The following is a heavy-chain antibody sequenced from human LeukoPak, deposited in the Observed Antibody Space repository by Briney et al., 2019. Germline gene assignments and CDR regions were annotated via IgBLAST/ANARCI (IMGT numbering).Heavy chain of an antibody. Sequence: SETLSLTCAVYGGSFSGYYWSWIRQPPGEGLEWIGEINHSGSTNYNPSLKSRVTISVDTSKNQFSLKLSSVTAADTAVYYCARVGVPAAINDYWGQGTLVTVPS. J-gene: IGHJ4*02. CDR3: ARVGVPAAINDY. V-gene: IGHV4-34*01. CDR1: GGSFSGYY. CDR2: INHSGST. D-gene: IGHD2-2*02.